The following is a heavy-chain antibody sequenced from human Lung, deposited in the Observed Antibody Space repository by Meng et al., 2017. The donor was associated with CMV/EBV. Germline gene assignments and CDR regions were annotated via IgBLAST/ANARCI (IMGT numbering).Heavy chain of an antibody. J-gene: IGHJ6*02. CDR3: ARGHGGSSVPHLYYYGMDV. CDR1: GGSIGSYY. Sequence: SETLSLXXTVSGGSIGSYYWSWIRQPPGKALEWIGYIYYSGSTKYNPSLKSRVTISVDTSKNQFSLKLSSVTAADTAVYYCARGHGGSSVPHLYYYGMDVWGQGTXVTVSS. V-gene: IGHV4-59*01. CDR2: IYYSGST. D-gene: IGHD6-6*01.